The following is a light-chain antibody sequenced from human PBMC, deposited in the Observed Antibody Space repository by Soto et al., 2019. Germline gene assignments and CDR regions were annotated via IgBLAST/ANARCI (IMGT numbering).Light chain of an antibody. CDR2: SNN. J-gene: IGLJ2*01. CDR3: AAWDDSLNGPV. Sequence: QSVLTQPPSASGTPGQRVTISCSGGSSNIGSNTVNWYQHLPGTAPKLLIYSNNQQPSGVPDRFSGSMSGTSASLAISGLQSEDEADYYCAAWDDSLNGPVFGGGTKLTVL. V-gene: IGLV1-44*01. CDR1: SSNIGSNT.